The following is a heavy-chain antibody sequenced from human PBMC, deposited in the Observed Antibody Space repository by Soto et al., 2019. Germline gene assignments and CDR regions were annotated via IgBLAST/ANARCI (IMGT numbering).Heavy chain of an antibody. CDR2: ISSSSSYI. CDR1: GFTFSSYS. Sequence: GGSLRLSCAASGFTFSSYSMNWVRQAPGKGLEWVSSISSSSSYIYYADSVKGRFTISRDNAKNSLYLQMNSLRAEDTAVYYCARDRDIVLMVYEGPYYGMDVWGQGTTVTVSS. J-gene: IGHJ6*02. CDR3: ARDRDIVLMVYEGPYYGMDV. V-gene: IGHV3-21*01. D-gene: IGHD2-8*01.